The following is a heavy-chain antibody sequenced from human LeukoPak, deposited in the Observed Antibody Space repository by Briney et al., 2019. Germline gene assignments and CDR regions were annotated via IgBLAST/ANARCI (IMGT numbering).Heavy chain of an antibody. CDR2: ISAYNGNT. Sequence: ASVKVSCKASGYTFTSYGISWVRQAPGQGLVWMGWISAYNGNTNYARKLQGRVTMTTDTSTSTAYMELRSLRSDDTAVYYCARGSGDYVWGSYLLVDYWGQGTLVTVSS. CDR3: ARGSGDYVWGSYLLVDY. D-gene: IGHD3-16*01. CDR1: GYTFTSYG. V-gene: IGHV1-18*01. J-gene: IGHJ4*02.